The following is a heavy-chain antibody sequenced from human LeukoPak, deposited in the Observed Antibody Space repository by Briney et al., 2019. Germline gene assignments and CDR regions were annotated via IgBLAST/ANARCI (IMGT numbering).Heavy chain of an antibody. D-gene: IGHD3-10*01. Sequence: GESLKISCKASGYNFANYWIGWVRQVPGKGLGWMGIVYPGGSETQYSPSFQGLVTISVDTATSTAYLQWNTLQASDTAIYYCARRNYYSVWFDPWGQGTLVTVSS. CDR2: VYPGGSET. CDR1: GYNFANYW. CDR3: ARRNYYSVWFDP. V-gene: IGHV5-51*01. J-gene: IGHJ5*02.